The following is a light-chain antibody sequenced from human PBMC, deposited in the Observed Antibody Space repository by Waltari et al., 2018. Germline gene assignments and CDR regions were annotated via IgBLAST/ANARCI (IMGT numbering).Light chain of an antibody. CDR1: QSISRW. CDR2: KAS. CDR3: QHYNSFSALFT. Sequence: DIQMTQSPSTVSASVGDRVTITFRASQSISRWLAWYQQKPGKAPKLLIHKASSLQIGVPSRFSGSGSGTEFTLNITSLQPDDFATYYCQHYNSFSALFTFGPGTQVDIK. V-gene: IGKV1-5*03. J-gene: IGKJ3*01.